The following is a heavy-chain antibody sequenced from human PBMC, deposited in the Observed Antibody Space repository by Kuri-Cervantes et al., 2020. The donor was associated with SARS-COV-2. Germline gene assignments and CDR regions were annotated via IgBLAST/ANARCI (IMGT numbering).Heavy chain of an antibody. CDR2: IDWDDDK. J-gene: IGHJ4*02. Sequence: LSLTCAVSGGSISSDGYTWSWIRQPPGKALEWLARIDWDDDKYYKTSLNARLSISKDTSKDQVVLTMTNMDPVDTATYYCVRIRAATVIADYWGQGTLVTVSS. CDR1: GGSISSDGYT. D-gene: IGHD4-11*01. V-gene: IGHV2-70*11. CDR3: VRIRAATVIADY.